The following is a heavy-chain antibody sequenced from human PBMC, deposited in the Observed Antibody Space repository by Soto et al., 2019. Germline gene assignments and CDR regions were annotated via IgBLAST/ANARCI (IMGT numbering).Heavy chain of an antibody. CDR3: ARVVVVPAARGGGYYYYGMDV. D-gene: IGHD2-2*01. CDR2: IIPIFGTA. J-gene: IGHJ6*02. V-gene: IGHV1-69*13. CDR1: GGTFSSYA. Sequence: SVQVSCKASGGTFSSYAISWVRRAPGQGLEWMGGIIPIFGTANYAQKFQGRVTITADESTSTAYMERSSLRSEDTAVYYCARVVVVPAARGGGYYYYGMDVWGQGTTVTVSS.